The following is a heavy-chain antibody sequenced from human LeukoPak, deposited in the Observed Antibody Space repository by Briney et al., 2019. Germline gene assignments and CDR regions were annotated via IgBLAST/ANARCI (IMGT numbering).Heavy chain of an antibody. CDR2: IYYSGST. J-gene: IGHJ4*02. D-gene: IGHD5-18*01. CDR1: GGSISSYY. Sequence: TSETLSLTCTVSGGSISSYYWSWIRQPPGKGLEWIGHIYYSGSTNYNPSLKSRVTISVDTSKNQFSLKLSSVTAADTAVYYCARYSYGLYYFDYWGQGTLVTVSS. V-gene: IGHV4-59*08. CDR3: ARYSYGLYYFDY.